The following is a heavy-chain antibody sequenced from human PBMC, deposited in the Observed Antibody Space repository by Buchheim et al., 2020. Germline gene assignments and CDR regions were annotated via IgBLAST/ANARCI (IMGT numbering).Heavy chain of an antibody. CDR3: AKDGWGWAARPENDY. CDR1: RFTFSTYA. CDR2: ISGSGGST. V-gene: IGHV3-23*01. D-gene: IGHD6-6*01. Sequence: EVQLLESGGGLVQPGGSLRLSCAASRFTFSTYAMSWVRQAPGKGLEWVSAISGSGGSTYYADSGKGRFTISRDNSKTTLYLQMDSLRAEDTAVYYCAKDGWGWAARPENDYWGQGTL. J-gene: IGHJ4*02.